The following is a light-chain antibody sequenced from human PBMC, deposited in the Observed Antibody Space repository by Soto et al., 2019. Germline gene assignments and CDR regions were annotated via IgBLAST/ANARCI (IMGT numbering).Light chain of an antibody. J-gene: IGLJ3*02. CDR1: SGHSSCI. V-gene: IGLV4-60*02. CDR3: ETWDSNTWV. Sequence: QPVLTQSSSASASLGSSVKLTCTLSSGHSSCIIAWHQQQPGKAPRYLMKLEGSGSFNKGSAFPDRFSGSSSGADRSLTISNLQFEDEADYYCETWDSNTWVFGGGTKLTVL. CDR2: LEGSGSF.